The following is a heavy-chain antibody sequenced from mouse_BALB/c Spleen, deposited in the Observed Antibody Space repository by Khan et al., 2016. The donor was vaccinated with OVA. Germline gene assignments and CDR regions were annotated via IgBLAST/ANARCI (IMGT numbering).Heavy chain of an antibody. Sequence: EVQLQESGPGLVKPSQSLSLTCTVTGYSITSNYAWNWIRQFPGNKLEWMGYISYSGSTSYNPSLKSRISITRDTSKNQFFLQLNSVTTEDTATYYCARKSYYGYAVDYWGQGTSVTVSS. V-gene: IGHV3-2*02. CDR3: ARKSYYGYAVDY. J-gene: IGHJ4*01. CDR1: GYSITSNYA. D-gene: IGHD1-1*01. CDR2: ISYSGST.